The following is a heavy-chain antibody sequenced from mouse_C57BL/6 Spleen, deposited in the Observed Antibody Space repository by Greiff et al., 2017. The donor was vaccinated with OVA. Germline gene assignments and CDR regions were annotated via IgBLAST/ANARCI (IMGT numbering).Heavy chain of an antibody. Sequence: VQLQQPGAELVKPGASVKMSCKASGYTFTSYWITWVKQRPGQGLEWIGDIYPGSGSTNYNEKFKSKATLTVDTSSSTAYMQLSSLTSEDSAVYYCARGDYGSSEGFAYWGQGTLVTVSA. CDR1: GYTFTSYW. D-gene: IGHD1-1*01. CDR3: ARGDYGSSEGFAY. J-gene: IGHJ3*01. CDR2: IYPGSGST. V-gene: IGHV1-55*01.